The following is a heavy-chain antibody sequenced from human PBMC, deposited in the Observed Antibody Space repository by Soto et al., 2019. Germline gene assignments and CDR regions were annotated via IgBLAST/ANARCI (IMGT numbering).Heavy chain of an antibody. CDR1: GYTFTGYY. D-gene: IGHD3-3*01. Sequence: ASVKVSCKASGYTFTGYYMHWVRQAPGQGLEWMGWINPNSGGTNYAQKFQGWVTMTRDTSISTAYMELSRLRSDDTAVCYCARGYDFWSGYYLRFDYWGQGTLVTVSS. V-gene: IGHV1-2*04. CDR3: ARGYDFWSGYYLRFDY. J-gene: IGHJ4*02. CDR2: INPNSGGT.